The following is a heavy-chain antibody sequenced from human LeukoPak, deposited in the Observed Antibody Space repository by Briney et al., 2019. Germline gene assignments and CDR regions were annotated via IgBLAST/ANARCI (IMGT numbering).Heavy chain of an antibody. CDR1: GGSFSGYY. V-gene: IGHV4-34*01. CDR3: ARGPWSSGWYGDY. D-gene: IGHD6-19*01. J-gene: IGHJ4*02. CDR2: INHSGST. Sequence: SETLSLTCAVYGGSFSGYYWSWIRQPPGKGLEWIGEINHSGSTNYNPSLKSRVTISVDTSKNQFSLKLSSVTAADTAVYYCARGPWSSGWYGDYWGQGTLDTVSS.